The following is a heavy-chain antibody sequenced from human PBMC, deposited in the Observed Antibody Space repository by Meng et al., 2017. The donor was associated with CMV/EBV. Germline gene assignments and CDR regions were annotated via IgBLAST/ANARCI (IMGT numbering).Heavy chain of an antibody. CDR2: ISGSGRST. J-gene: IGHJ6*02. CDR1: GFTFSSFA. V-gene: IGHV3-23*01. CDR3: AKERKAYYDILTADYGMDV. Sequence: GESLKISCAASGFTFSSFAMNGVRQAPGKGLEWVSAISGSGRSTYYADTVKGRFTISRDNPKNTLYLQMNSLRAEDTAVYYCAKERKAYYDILTADYGMDVWGQGTTVTVSS. D-gene: IGHD3-9*01.